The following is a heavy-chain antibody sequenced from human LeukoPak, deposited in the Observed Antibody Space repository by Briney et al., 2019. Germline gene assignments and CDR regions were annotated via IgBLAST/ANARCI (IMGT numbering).Heavy chain of an antibody. D-gene: IGHD3-22*01. J-gene: IGHJ3*02. CDR3: ARDRYYYDSSGDLEAFDI. Sequence: SETLSLTCTVSGGSISGYYWSWIRQPPGKGLEWIGYIYYGGSTRYNPSLKSRVTISVDMSQNQFSLKLSSVTAADTAVYYCARDRYYYDSSGDLEAFDIWGQGTMVTVSS. CDR1: GGSISGYY. V-gene: IGHV4-59*01. CDR2: IYYGGST.